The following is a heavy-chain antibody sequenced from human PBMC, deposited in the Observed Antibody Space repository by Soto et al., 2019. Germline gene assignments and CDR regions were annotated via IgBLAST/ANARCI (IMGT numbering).Heavy chain of an antibody. Sequence: QVLLVESGGGVAQPGRSLRLSCAASGFDFRNYAMHWVRQSPGKGPEWVAITSDDGDIQYYADSVKGRFTISRDNSKNTLYLQMTSLRREDAAVYFCARAVDAAMDPLDYWGQGTLVTVSS. CDR3: ARAVDAAMDPLDY. CDR2: TSDDGDIQ. CDR1: GFDFRNYA. D-gene: IGHD5-18*01. V-gene: IGHV3-30-3*01. J-gene: IGHJ4*02.